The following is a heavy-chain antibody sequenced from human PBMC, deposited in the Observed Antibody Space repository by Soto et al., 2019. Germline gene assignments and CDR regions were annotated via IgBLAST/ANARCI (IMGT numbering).Heavy chain of an antibody. CDR3: ARDRVTRDILTGYYLYYYYYMDV. Sequence: GGSLRLSCAASGFTFSSYWMSWVRQAPGKGLEWVANIKQDGSEKYYVDSVKGRFTISRDNAKNSLYLQMNSLRAEDTAVYYCARDRVTRDILTGYYLYYYYYMDVWGKGTTVTVSS. J-gene: IGHJ6*03. CDR1: GFTFSSYW. D-gene: IGHD3-9*01. V-gene: IGHV3-7*01. CDR2: IKQDGSEK.